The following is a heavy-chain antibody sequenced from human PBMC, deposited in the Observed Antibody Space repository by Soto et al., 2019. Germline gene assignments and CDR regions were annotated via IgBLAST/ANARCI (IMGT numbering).Heavy chain of an antibody. J-gene: IGHJ4*02. CDR1: GDSIRSTRHY. CDR3: ASHIRGLTGDYFDX. V-gene: IGHV4-39*01. D-gene: IGHD3-10*01. Sequence: PSETLSLTCTVSGDSIRSTRHYWGWIRQPPGKGLEGIGRIHYSGSIEYPPSLKSRVTTYVHTPKNQFSLKLTSGTAADTALYYCASHIRGLTGDYFDXWGRGTLVTVSX. CDR2: IHYSGSI.